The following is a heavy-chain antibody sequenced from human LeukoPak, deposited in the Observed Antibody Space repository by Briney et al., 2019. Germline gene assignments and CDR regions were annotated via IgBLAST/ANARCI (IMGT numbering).Heavy chain of an antibody. D-gene: IGHD7-27*01. Sequence: EASVKVSCKASGYTFTGYYVHWVRQAPGQGLEWMGRINPNSGDTNYAQKFQGRVTMTRSTSISTAYMELSSLRSEDTAVYYCARGPPNWGFDYWGQGTLVTVSS. V-gene: IGHV1-2*06. CDR3: ARGPPNWGFDY. CDR1: GYTFTGYY. J-gene: IGHJ4*02. CDR2: INPNSGDT.